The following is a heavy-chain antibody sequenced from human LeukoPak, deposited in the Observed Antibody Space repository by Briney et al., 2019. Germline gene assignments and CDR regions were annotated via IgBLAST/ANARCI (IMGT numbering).Heavy chain of an antibody. CDR3: ARGDSGSSQPFEY. D-gene: IGHD6-6*01. Sequence: QTGGSLRLSCAASGFTVSSNFMSWVRQAPGKGLEWVSVIHTGGSTNYAASVKDRFTISRDNSKNTLYLQMNSLRAEDTAVYYCARGDSGSSQPFEYWGQGTPVTVSS. V-gene: IGHV3-66*01. J-gene: IGHJ4*02. CDR2: IHTGGST. CDR1: GFTVSSNF.